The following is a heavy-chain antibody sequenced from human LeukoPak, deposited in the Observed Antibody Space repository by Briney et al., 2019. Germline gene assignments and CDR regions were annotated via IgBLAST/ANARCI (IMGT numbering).Heavy chain of an antibody. CDR1: GFTFNNYA. D-gene: IGHD5-18*01. CDR3: ARTRPTAMVSDY. V-gene: IGHV3-23*01. J-gene: IGHJ4*02. Sequence: GGSLRLSCAASGFTFNNYALTWVRQTPGKGLGWVSAISGSGDTTYYADPVKGRFTISRDNSKNTLYLQMNSLRAEDTAVYYCARTRPTAMVSDYWGQGTLVTVSS. CDR2: ISGSGDTT.